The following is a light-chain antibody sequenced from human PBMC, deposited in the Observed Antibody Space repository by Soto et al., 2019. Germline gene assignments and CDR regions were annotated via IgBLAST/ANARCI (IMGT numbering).Light chain of an antibody. Sequence: EKVMTQSPATLSVSPGERATLSCRASQSVRSNLAWYQQKPGQALRLLIYDASTRATGIPARFSGSGSGTEFTLIISSLQSEDFAVYYCQHYNNWPSFGQGTKVDIK. V-gene: IGKV3-15*01. CDR3: QHYNNWPS. CDR1: QSVRSN. J-gene: IGKJ1*01. CDR2: DAS.